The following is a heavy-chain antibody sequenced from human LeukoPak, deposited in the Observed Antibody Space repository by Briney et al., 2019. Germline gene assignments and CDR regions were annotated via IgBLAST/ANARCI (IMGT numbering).Heavy chain of an antibody. D-gene: IGHD5-24*01. CDR3: GRLRSLDQ. J-gene: IGHJ4*02. CDR2: IKEDDSEI. Sequence: GGSLRLSCAASGFLFNKYWMTWVRQAPGTGLEWVANIKEDDSEIYYVDSVKGRFTISRDNAKKSLYLHMSSLRVEDTAVYFCGRLRSLDQWGQGTLVTVSS. V-gene: IGHV3-7*01. CDR1: GFLFNKYW.